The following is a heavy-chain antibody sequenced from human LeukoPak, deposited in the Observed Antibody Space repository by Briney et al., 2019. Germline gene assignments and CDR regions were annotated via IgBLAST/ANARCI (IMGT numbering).Heavy chain of an antibody. V-gene: IGHV5-51*01. CDR3: ARLGSVGTTLSHFDY. Sequence: GESLKISCQGSGYSFSSYWIAWVRQMPGKGLEWMGIIYPGDSDTRYSPSFQGQVTISADKSIGTAYLQLSSLKASENAMYYCARLGSVGTTLSHFDYWGQGTLFTVSS. CDR1: GYSFSSYW. D-gene: IGHD1-7*01. J-gene: IGHJ4*02. CDR2: IYPGDSDT.